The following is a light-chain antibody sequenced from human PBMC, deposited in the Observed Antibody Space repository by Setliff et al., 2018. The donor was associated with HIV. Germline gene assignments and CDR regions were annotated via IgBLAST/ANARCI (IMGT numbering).Light chain of an antibody. CDR1: SNDVGYYNR. Sequence: QSALAQPPSASGSPGQSVTISCTGTSNDVGYYNRVSWYQQYPGKAPKVMIYEVSHRPSGVSNRFSASKSGNTASLTISWLQAEDEADYYCSSYTSSNTLLFGGGTQLTV. CDR2: EVS. J-gene: IGLJ2*01. CDR3: SSYTSSNTLL. V-gene: IGLV2-14*01.